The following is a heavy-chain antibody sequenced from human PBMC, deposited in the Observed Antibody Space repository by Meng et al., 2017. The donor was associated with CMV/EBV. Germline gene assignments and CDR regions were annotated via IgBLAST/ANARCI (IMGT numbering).Heavy chain of an antibody. J-gene: IGHJ6*02. Sequence: LSLTCTASGFTFGDYAMSWVRQAPGKGLEWVGFIRSKAYGGTTEYAASVKGRFTISRDDSKSIAYLQMNSLKASDTAMYYCARHVGATLYYYGMDVWGQGTTVTVSS. CDR3: ARHVGATLYYYGMDV. CDR1: GFTFGDYA. D-gene: IGHD1-26*01. CDR2: IRSKAYGGTT. V-gene: IGHV3-49*04.